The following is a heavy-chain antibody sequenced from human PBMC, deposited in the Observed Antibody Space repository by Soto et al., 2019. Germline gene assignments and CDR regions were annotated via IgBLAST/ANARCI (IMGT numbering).Heavy chain of an antibody. CDR3: TRERLVVVAATPVFDY. V-gene: IGHV3-49*03. CDR2: IRSKAYGGTT. J-gene: IGHJ4*02. D-gene: IGHD2-15*01. Sequence: GSLRLSCTASGFTFGDYAMSWFRQAPGKGLEWVGFIRSKAYGGTTEYAASVKGRFTISRDDSKSIAYLQMNSLKTEDTAVYYCTRERLVVVAATPVFDYWGQGTLVTVSS. CDR1: GFTFGDYA.